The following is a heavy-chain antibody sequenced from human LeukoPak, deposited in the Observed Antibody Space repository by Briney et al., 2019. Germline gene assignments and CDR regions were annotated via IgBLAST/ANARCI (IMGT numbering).Heavy chain of an antibody. D-gene: IGHD3-22*01. CDR2: IYYSGST. Sequence: SETLSLTCTVSGGSISSYYWSWIRQPPGKGLEWIGYIYYSGSTNYNPSLKSRVTISVDTSKNQFSLKLSSVTAADTAVYYCARGVYYDSSGPNFDYWGQGTLVTVSS. J-gene: IGHJ4*02. V-gene: IGHV4-59*01. CDR3: ARGVYYDSSGPNFDY. CDR1: GGSISSYY.